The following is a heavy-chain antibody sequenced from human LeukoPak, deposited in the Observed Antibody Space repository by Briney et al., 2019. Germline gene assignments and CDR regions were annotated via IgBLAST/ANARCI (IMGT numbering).Heavy chain of an antibody. CDR1: GGSISSSSYY. Sequence: SETLSLTCTVSGGSISSSSYYWGWIRQPPGKGLEWIGEINHSGSTNYNPSLKSRVTISVDTSKNQFSLKLSSVTAADTAVYYCARSLSNYYGSGSYHSWGQGTLVTVSS. J-gene: IGHJ5*02. CDR3: ARSLSNYYGSGSYHS. D-gene: IGHD3-10*01. V-gene: IGHV4-39*07. CDR2: INHSGST.